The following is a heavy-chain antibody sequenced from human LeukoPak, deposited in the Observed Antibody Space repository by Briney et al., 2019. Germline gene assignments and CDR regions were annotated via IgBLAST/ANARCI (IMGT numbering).Heavy chain of an antibody. D-gene: IGHD2-21*02. CDR1: GFTFSNYW. V-gene: IGHV3-7*05. Sequence: GGSLRLSCAASGFTFSNYWMSWVRQAPGKGLEWVADIKQDETQKYYVDSVEGRFTISRDNAKNSLYLQMNSLRVEDTAVYYCARDCGSDCSQAFDIWGQGTMVTVSS. J-gene: IGHJ3*02. CDR3: ARDCGSDCSQAFDI. CDR2: IKQDETQK.